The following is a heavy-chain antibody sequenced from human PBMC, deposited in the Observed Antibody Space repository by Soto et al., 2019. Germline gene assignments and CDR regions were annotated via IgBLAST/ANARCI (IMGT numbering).Heavy chain of an antibody. CDR2: IIPIFGTA. V-gene: IGHV1-69*06. CDR3: ARQCTNGVCYTPHYYYGMDV. D-gene: IGHD2-8*01. CDR1: GGTFSSYA. J-gene: IGHJ6*02. Sequence: QVQLVQSGAEVKKPGSSVKVSCKASGGTFSSYAISWVRQAPGQGLEWMGGIIPIFGTANYAQKFQGRVTITADKSTSTAYMELSSLRSEDTAVYYCARQCTNGVCYTPHYYYGMDVWGQGTTVNVSS.